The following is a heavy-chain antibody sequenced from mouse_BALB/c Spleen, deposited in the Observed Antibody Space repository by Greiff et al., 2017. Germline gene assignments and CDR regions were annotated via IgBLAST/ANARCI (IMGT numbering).Heavy chain of an antibody. V-gene: IGHV3-2*02. CDR3: GAWFAY. Sequence: EVNLVESGPGLVKPSQSLSLTCTVTGYSITSDYAWNWIRQFPGNKLEWMGYISYSGSTSYNPSLKSRISITRDTSKNQFFLQLNSVTTEDTATYYCGAWFAYWGQGTLVTVSA. CDR1: GYSITSDYA. CDR2: ISYSGST. J-gene: IGHJ3*01.